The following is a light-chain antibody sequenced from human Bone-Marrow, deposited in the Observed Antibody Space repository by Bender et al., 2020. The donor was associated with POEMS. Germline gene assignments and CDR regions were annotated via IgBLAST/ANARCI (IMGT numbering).Light chain of an antibody. CDR1: NIGGKS. CDR3: QVWDTNSEGV. CDR2: EDS. J-gene: IGLJ3*02. V-gene: IGLV3-21*03. Sequence: SYVLTQPPSVSVAPGKTARITCGGDNIGGKSVHWYQQKPGQAPVLVVYEDSDRPSGIPERFSGSNSGNTATLTISRVEAGDEADFYCQVWDTNSEGVFGGGTKLTVL.